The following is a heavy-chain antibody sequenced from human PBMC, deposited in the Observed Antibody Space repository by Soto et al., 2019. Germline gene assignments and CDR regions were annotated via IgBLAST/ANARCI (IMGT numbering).Heavy chain of an antibody. CDR2: ISSSSSTI. CDR3: ARAGTGILTNYYYYGMDV. V-gene: IGHV3-48*02. CDR1: GFTFSSYS. Sequence: GGSLRLSCAASGFTFSSYSMNWVRQAPGKGLEWVSYISSSSSTIYYADSVKGRFTISRDNAKNSLYLQMNSLRDEDTAVYYCARAGTGILTNYYYYGMDVWGQGTTVTV. J-gene: IGHJ6*02. D-gene: IGHD1-1*01.